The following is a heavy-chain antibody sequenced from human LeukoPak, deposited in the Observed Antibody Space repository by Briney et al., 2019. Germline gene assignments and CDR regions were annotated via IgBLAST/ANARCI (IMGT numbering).Heavy chain of an antibody. CDR2: IYYGGSP. Sequence: SETLSLTFNGSGGSISTTTNSWGWAWIRQRPTKGMEWIGSIYYGGSPYYTSSLKSRVTISVDTSKNQFSLKLASLTAADTAVYYCARRLIVGSTGFYFDPWGPGTLVTVSS. J-gene: IGHJ5*02. V-gene: IGHV4-39*01. CDR3: ARRLIVGSTGFYFDP. CDR1: GGSISTTTNS. D-gene: IGHD1-26*01.